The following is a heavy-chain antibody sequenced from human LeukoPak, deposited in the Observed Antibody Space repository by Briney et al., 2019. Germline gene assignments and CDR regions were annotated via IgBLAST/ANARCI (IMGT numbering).Heavy chain of an antibody. V-gene: IGHV1-69*04. CDR2: IIPILGIA. CDR1: GGTFGSYA. CDR3: ARDTQNYYYDRNFGGMDV. D-gene: IGHD3-22*01. J-gene: IGHJ4*02. Sequence: GASVKVSCKASGGTFGSYAISWVRQAPGQGLEWMGRIIPILGIANYAQKFQGRVTITADKSTSTAYMELSSLRSEDTAVYYCARDTQNYYYDRNFGGMDVWGQGTLVTVSS.